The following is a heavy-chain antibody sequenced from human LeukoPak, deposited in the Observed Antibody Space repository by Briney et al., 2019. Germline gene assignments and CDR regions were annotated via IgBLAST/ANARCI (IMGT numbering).Heavy chain of an antibody. D-gene: IGHD6-13*01. V-gene: IGHV4-39*07. CDR3: AREGSSSWSWDY. CDR1: GGSISSSSYY. CDR2: IYYSGST. J-gene: IGHJ4*02. Sequence: SETLSLTCTVSGGSISSSSYYWGWIRQPPGKGLEWIGSIYYSGSTYYNPSLKSRVTISVDTSKNQFSLKLSSVTAADTAVYYCAREGSSSWSWDYWGQGTLVTVSS.